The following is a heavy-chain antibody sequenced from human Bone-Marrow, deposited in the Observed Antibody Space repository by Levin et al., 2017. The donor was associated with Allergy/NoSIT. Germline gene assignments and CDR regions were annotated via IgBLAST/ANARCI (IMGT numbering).Heavy chain of an antibody. D-gene: IGHD6-19*01. CDR3: ARGLTDSSGWYHFDY. Sequence: SQTLSLICTVSGDSISSGTYYWSWVRQPAGKGLECIGRIYASGSTNYNPSLNSRVTLSVDRSKNQFSLKLNSVTAADTAVYYCARGLTDSSGWYHFDYWGPGTLVTVSS. V-gene: IGHV4-61*02. J-gene: IGHJ4*02. CDR1: GDSISSGTYY. CDR2: IYASGST.